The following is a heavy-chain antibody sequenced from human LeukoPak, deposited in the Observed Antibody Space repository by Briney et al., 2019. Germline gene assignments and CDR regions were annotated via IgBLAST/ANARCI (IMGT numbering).Heavy chain of an antibody. Sequence: PGGSLRLSCTASGFTFGDYAMSWVRQAPGKGLEWVGFVRSKAYGGTTEYAASVKGRFTISRDDSKSIAYLQMNSLKTEDTAVYYCTRDLTFRGVIISPPDYWGQGTLVTVSS. V-gene: IGHV3-49*04. CDR2: VRSKAYGGTT. D-gene: IGHD3-10*01. CDR1: GFTFGDYA. J-gene: IGHJ4*02. CDR3: TRDLTFRGVIISPPDY.